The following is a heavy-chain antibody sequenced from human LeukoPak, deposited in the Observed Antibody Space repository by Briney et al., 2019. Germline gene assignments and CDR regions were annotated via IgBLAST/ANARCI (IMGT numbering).Heavy chain of an antibody. CDR1: GFTFSSYA. CDR3: AKAPLRLGELSLVDY. CDR2: ISGSGGST. D-gene: IGHD3-16*02. J-gene: IGHJ4*02. V-gene: IGHV3-23*01. Sequence: GSLRLSCAASGFTFSSYAMSWVRQAPGKGLEWVSAISGSGGSTYYADSVKGRFTISRDNSKNTLYLQMNSLRAEDTAVYYCAKAPLRLGELSLVDYWGQGTLVTVSS.